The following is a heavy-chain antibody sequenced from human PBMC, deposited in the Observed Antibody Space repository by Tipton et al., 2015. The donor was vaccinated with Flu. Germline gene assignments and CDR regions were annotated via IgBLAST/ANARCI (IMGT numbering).Heavy chain of an antibody. CDR3: ARMEWTVTTPRYFDL. CDR1: GYFIGSGYY. CDR2: IYHTGNT. D-gene: IGHD4-17*01. V-gene: IGHV4-38-2*01. Sequence: TLSLTCSVSGYFIGSGYYWGWIRQPPGKGLEWIGNIYHTGNTYYNPSLKSRVTISVDRSKNQFSLKLSSVTAADTAVYYCARMEWTVTTPRYFDLWGRGTLVTVSS. J-gene: IGHJ2*01.